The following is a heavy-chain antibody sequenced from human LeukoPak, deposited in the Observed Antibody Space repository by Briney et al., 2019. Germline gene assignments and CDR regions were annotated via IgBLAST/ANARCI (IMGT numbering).Heavy chain of an antibody. D-gene: IGHD3-22*01. V-gene: IGHV3-30*18. CDR3: AKLPSSGLPPPDY. Sequence: PGRSLRLSCAASGFTFSSYGMHWVRQAPGKGLEWVAVISYDGSNKYYADSVKGRFTISRDNSKNTLYLQMNSLRAEDTAVYYRAKLPSSGLPPPDYWGQGTLVTVSS. CDR1: GFTFSSYG. J-gene: IGHJ4*02. CDR2: ISYDGSNK.